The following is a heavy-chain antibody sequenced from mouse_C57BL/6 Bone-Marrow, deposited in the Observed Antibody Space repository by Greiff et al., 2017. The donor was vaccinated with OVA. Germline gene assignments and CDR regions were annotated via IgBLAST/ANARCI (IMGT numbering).Heavy chain of an antibody. CDR2: IHPNSGST. D-gene: IGHD2-10*01. Sequence: QVQLKQPGAELVKPGASVKLSCKASGYTFTSYWMHWVKQRPGQGLEWIGMIHPNSGSTNYNEKFKSKATLTVDKSSSTAYMQLSSLTSEDSAVYYCARSSYGNPWYFDVWGTGTTVTVSS. CDR1: GYTFTSYW. V-gene: IGHV1-64*01. J-gene: IGHJ1*03. CDR3: ARSSYGNPWYFDV.